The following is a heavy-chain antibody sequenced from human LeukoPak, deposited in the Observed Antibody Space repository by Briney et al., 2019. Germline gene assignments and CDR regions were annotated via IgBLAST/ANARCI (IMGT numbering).Heavy chain of an antibody. J-gene: IGHJ5*02. CDR2: INPSGGST. V-gene: IGHV1-46*01. CDR1: GYTFTSYY. Sequence: ASVKVSCKASGYTFTSYYMHWVRQAPGQGLEWMGIINPSGGSTSYAQKFQGRVTMTRDTSTSTVYMELSSLRSEDTAVYYCASLPLWFGELFHVNWFDPWGQGTLVTVSS. CDR3: ASLPLWFGELFHVNWFDP. D-gene: IGHD3-10*01.